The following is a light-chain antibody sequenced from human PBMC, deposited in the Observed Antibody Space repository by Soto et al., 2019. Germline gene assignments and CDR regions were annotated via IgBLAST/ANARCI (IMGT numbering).Light chain of an antibody. J-gene: IGKJ3*01. CDR2: GAG. Sequence: EIVLTQSPGTLSLSPGERATLSYRPCQSLSSSSLAWYQRNLGQAPRLLICGAGSRATGIPDRLTGGGSGTDFTLTISSLEPEDFAVYYCQQRSNWPVTFGPGTKVDI. CDR1: QSLSSSS. CDR3: QQRSNWPVT. V-gene: IGKV3D-20*02.